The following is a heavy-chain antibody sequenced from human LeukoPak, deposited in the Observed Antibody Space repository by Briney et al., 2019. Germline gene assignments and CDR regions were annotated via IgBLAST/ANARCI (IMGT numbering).Heavy chain of an antibody. V-gene: IGHV3-7*04. D-gene: IGHD2-2*02. CDR2: MKQDGSQN. J-gene: IGHJ4*02. CDR1: GFTFSSYW. CDR3: ARDHTVSPAFDY. Sequence: GGSLRLSCAASGFTFSSYWMSCVRQAPGKGLEWVANMKQDGSQNYYVDSVKGRFTISRDNAKNSLFLQMNSLRAEDTAVYYCARDHTVSPAFDYWGQGTLVTVSS.